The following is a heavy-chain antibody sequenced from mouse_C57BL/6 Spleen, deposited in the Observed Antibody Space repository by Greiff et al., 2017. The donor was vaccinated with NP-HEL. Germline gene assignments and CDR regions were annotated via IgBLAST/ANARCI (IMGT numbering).Heavy chain of an antibody. CDR2: IRLKSDNYAT. Sequence: EVKLEESGGGLVQPGGSMKLSCVASGFTFSNYWMNWVRQSPEKGLEWVAQIRLKSDNYATHYAESVKGRFTISRDDSKSSVYLQMNNLRAEDTGIYYCTDLYYDYDGFAYWGQGTLVTVSA. CDR3: TDLYYDYDGFAY. J-gene: IGHJ3*01. CDR1: GFTFSNYW. D-gene: IGHD2-4*01. V-gene: IGHV6-3*01.